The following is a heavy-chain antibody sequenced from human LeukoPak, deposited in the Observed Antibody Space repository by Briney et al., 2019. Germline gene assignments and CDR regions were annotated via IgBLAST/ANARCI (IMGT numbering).Heavy chain of an antibody. CDR1: GGSISSGSDY. Sequence: SETLSLTCTVSGGSISSGSDYWRWIRQPAGKGLERIGRMYTSGSTNYNPTLKSRLTIAEDTSKNPFSLKLSSVTAADTAVYYCARVGMRGYSYGLDIDYWGQGTLVTVSS. V-gene: IGHV4-61*02. D-gene: IGHD5-18*01. J-gene: IGHJ4*02. CDR3: ARVGMRGYSYGLDIDY. CDR2: MYTSGST.